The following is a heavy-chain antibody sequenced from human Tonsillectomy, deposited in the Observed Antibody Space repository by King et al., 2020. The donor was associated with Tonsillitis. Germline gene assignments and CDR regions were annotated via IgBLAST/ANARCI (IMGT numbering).Heavy chain of an antibody. V-gene: IGHV5-51*03. CDR3: ARRLLPISTWFDP. J-gene: IGHJ5*02. CDR1: GYTFTNYW. Sequence: VQLVESGAEVKKPGESLRISCEGSGYTFTNYWIGWVRQMPGKGLEWMGIIYPGDSDTRYSPSFQGPVTISFDKSINTAYLPWSSLQGSDTAMSYCARRLLPISTWFDPWGQGTLVTVSS. D-gene: IGHD2-2*01. CDR2: IYPGDSDT.